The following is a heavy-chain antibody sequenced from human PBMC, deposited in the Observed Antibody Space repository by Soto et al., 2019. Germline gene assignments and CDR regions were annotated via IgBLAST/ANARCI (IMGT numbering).Heavy chain of an antibody. V-gene: IGHV1-3*04. Sequence: ASVKVSCKASGYTFISYAIHWVRQAPGQRLEWMGWINTGYGNTKYSQKFQGRVTITRDTSATTAYMELSSLRSEDTAVYYCARRGYQGTGYYYGMDVWGQGTTVTVSS. D-gene: IGHD3-16*02. CDR2: INTGYGNT. CDR1: GYTFISYA. J-gene: IGHJ6*02. CDR3: ARRGYQGTGYYYGMDV.